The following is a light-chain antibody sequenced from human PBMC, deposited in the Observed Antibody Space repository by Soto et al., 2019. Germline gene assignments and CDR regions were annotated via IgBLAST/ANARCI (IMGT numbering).Light chain of an antibody. V-gene: IGLV6-57*04. CDR3: QSYDGTSVV. Sequence: FMLSQPHSVSGSPGKTATISCTRSTGNIASNYVQWYQQRPGSAPTSVIYEDSQRPSGVPDRFSGSIDSSSNSASLTISGLETEDEADYYCQSYDGTSVVFGGGTQLTVL. CDR2: EDS. CDR1: TGNIASNY. J-gene: IGLJ2*01.